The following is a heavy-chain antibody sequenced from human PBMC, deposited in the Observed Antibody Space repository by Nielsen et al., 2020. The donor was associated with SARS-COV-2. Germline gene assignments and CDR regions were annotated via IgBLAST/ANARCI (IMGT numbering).Heavy chain of an antibody. CDR2: INPSGGST. Sequence: ASVKVSCKASGYTFTSYYMHWVRQPPGQGLEWMGIINPSGGSTSYAQKFQGRVTMTRDTSTSTVYMELSSLRSEDTAVYYCARDRWSSDIVVVPAAPERGMDVWGQGTTVTVSS. CDR1: GYTFTSYY. V-gene: IGHV1-46*01. J-gene: IGHJ6*02. D-gene: IGHD2-2*01. CDR3: ARDRWSSDIVVVPAAPERGMDV.